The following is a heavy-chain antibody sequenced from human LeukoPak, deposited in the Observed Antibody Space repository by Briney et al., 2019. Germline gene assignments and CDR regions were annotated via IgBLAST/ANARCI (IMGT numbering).Heavy chain of an antibody. D-gene: IGHD3-3*01. CDR2: INPNSGGT. Sequence: GASVKLSCKASGYTFTGYYMHWVRQAPGQGLEWMGWINPNSGGTNYAQKFQGRATMTRDTSISTAYMELSRLRSDDTAVYYCARARADFWSGFLWGQGTLVTVSS. CDR3: ARARADFWSGFL. CDR1: GYTFTGYY. V-gene: IGHV1-2*02. J-gene: IGHJ4*02.